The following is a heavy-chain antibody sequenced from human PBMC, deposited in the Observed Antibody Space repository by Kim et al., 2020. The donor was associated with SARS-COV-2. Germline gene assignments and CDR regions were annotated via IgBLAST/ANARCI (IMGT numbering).Heavy chain of an antibody. V-gene: IGHV3-48*01. J-gene: IGHJ1*01. Sequence: TDSVKGRCTISSDNANNSLYHQMHSLSAEDTAMYYCARDYGPGANALTFWGQGTLVTVSS. D-gene: IGHD3-10*01. CDR3: ARDYGPGANALTF.